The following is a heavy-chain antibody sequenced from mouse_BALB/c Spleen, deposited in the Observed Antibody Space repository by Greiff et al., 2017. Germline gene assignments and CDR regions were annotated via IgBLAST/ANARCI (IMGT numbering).Heavy chain of an antibody. Sequence: QVQLQQPGAELVKPGASVKLSCKASGYTFTSYWMHWVKQRPGQGLEWIGEINPSNGRTNYNEKFKSKATLTVDKSSSTAYMQLSSLTSEDSAVYYCARRYGNYVGYGGQGTTLTVSS. CDR2: INPSNGRT. J-gene: IGHJ2*01. CDR1: GYTFTSYW. CDR3: ARRYGNYVGY. V-gene: IGHV1S81*02. D-gene: IGHD2-1*01.